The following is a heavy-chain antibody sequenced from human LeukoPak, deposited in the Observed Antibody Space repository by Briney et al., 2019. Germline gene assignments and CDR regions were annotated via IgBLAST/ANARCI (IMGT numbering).Heavy chain of an antibody. J-gene: IGHJ4*02. V-gene: IGHV4-39*07. CDR3: AKDRIPDGKYSIDF. CDR2: IYSNGNT. D-gene: IGHD5-24*01. CDR1: GGSISSSGHY. Sequence: SETLSLTCSVSGGSISSSGHYWGWIRQSPEKGLDWIGSIYSNGNTYYNPSVKSRVTISVDTSKNQFSLKLTSVTAAETAVYYCAKDRIPDGKYSIDFWGQGTLVTVSS.